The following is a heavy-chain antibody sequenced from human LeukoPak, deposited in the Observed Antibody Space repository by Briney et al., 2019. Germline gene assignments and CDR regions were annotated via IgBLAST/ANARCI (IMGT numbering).Heavy chain of an antibody. CDR1: GYTLTSYY. D-gene: IGHD1/OR15-1a*01. CDR2: IDPSGGST. CDR3: AREPGVNMYYFDY. J-gene: IGHJ4*02. V-gene: IGHV1-46*01. Sequence: ASVKVSCKASGYTLTSYYMHWVRQAPGQGLEWMGIIDPSGGSTSYAQKFQGRVTVTRDTSTSTVYMELSSLRSEDTAVYYCAREPGVNMYYFDYWGQGTLVTVSS.